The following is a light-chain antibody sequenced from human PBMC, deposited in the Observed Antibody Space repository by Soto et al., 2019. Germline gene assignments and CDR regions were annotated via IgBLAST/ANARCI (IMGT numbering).Light chain of an antibody. CDR2: AAS. J-gene: IGKJ1*01. V-gene: IGKV1-39*01. CDR3: QQSYSTVTWT. Sequence: DIQMTQSPSSLSASVGDRVTITCRASQSISNYLNWYQQKPGKAPKLLIYAASSLQSGVPSRFSGSGSATDFTLTISSLQPEDFATYYCQQSYSTVTWTFGQGTKVEIK. CDR1: QSISNY.